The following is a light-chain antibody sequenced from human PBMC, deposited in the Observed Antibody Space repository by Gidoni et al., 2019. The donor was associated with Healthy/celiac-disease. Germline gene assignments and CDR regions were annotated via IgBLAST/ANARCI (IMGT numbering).Light chain of an antibody. V-gene: IGLV1-51*01. CDR1: SSNIGNNY. Sequence: QSVLTQPPSVSAAPGPKVTISCSGSSSNIGNNYVSWYQQLPGTAPKLLIYDNNKRPSGSPDRFSGSKSGTSATLGITGLQTGDEADYYCGTWDSSLSAVVFGGGTKLTVL. CDR3: GTWDSSLSAVV. CDR2: DNN. J-gene: IGLJ2*01.